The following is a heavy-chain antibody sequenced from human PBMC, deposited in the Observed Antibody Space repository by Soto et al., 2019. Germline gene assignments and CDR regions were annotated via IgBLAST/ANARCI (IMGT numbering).Heavy chain of an antibody. Sequence: PSETLSLTCTVSGGSISSYYWSWIWQPPGKGLEWIGYIYYSGSTNYNPSLKSRVTISVDTSKNQFSLKLSSVTAADTAVYYCARTYDGSGPNSGGYGFDIWGQGTMVTVSS. CDR2: IYYSGST. D-gene: IGHD3-22*01. J-gene: IGHJ3*02. V-gene: IGHV4-59*01. CDR3: ARTYDGSGPNSGGYGFDI. CDR1: GGSISSYY.